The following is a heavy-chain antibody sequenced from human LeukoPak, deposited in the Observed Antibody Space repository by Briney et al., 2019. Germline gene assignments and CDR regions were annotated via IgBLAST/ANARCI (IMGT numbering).Heavy chain of an antibody. CDR2: IKQDGSEK. Sequence: SGGSLRLSCAASGFTFSSYWMSWVRQAPGKGLEWVANIKQDGSEKYYVDSVKGRFTISRDNAKNSLYLQMNSLRAEDTAVYYCAREAPYYDFWSGYTDYWGQGTLVTVSS. V-gene: IGHV3-7*01. CDR1: GFTFSSYW. D-gene: IGHD3-3*01. J-gene: IGHJ4*02. CDR3: AREAPYYDFWSGYTDY.